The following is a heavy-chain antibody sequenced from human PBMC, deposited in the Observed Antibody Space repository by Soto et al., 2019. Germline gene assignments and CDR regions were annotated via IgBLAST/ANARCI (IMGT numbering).Heavy chain of an antibody. CDR3: ARGTSTWSPYGREF. CDR1: GYTFTEDY. D-gene: IGHD6-13*01. Sequence: ASVKVSCKASGYTFTEDYMHWVRQAPGQGLEWMEWISPNNGGTNYAQKFQGRVTLTRDTSINTAYMELSRLRSDDTAVYYCARGTSTWSPYGREFSGNGNTVSVSP. V-gene: IGHV1-2*02. J-gene: IGHJ6*04. CDR2: ISPNNGGT.